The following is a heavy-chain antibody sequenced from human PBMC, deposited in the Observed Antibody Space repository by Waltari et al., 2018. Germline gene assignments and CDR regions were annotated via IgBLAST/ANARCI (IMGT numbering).Heavy chain of an antibody. Sequence: EVQLVESGGGLVQPGGSLRLSCAASGFSFSHYWMSWVRQAPGKGLEWVADIKGGGSRKYYLDSVRGRFSISRDNTKNSVDLQMNSLRAEDTAVYYCARDDSSSGSYDAFDIWGQGTMVAVSS. D-gene: IGHD3-22*01. CDR1: GFSFSHYW. CDR3: ARDDSSSGSYDAFDI. CDR2: IKGGGSRK. V-gene: IGHV3-7*01. J-gene: IGHJ3*02.